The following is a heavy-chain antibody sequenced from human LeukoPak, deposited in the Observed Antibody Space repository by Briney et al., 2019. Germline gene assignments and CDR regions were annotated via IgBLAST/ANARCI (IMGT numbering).Heavy chain of an antibody. Sequence: SGGSLRLSCAASGFTFSSYSMNWVRRAPGQGLEWVSSISSGSSYIYYADSLKGRFTISRDNAKNSLYLQMNSLRAEDTAVYYCARDLGIAVPRSIDYWGQGTLVTVSS. CDR3: ARDLGIAVPRSIDY. J-gene: IGHJ4*02. V-gene: IGHV3-21*01. CDR1: GFTFSSYS. CDR2: ISSGSSYI. D-gene: IGHD6-19*01.